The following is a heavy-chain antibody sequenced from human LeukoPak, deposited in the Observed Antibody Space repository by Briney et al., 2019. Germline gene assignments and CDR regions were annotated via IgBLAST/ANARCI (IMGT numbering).Heavy chain of an antibody. CDR3: ARQYYYDSSGYPDY. V-gene: IGHV5-10-1*01. Sequence: GESLKISCKGSGYPFSSYFITWVRQMPGRGLEWMGRIDPSDSYTNYSPSFQGHVTISADKSISTAYLQWSSLKASDTAMYYCARQYYYDSSGYPDYWGQGTLVTVSS. CDR1: GYPFSSYF. D-gene: IGHD3-22*01. J-gene: IGHJ4*02. CDR2: IDPSDSYT.